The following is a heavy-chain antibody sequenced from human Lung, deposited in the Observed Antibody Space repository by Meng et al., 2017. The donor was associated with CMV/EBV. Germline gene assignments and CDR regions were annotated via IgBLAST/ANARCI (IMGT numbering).Heavy chain of an antibody. J-gene: IGHJ4*02. CDR3: AKEKIDY. CDR2: IWYDGSNK. CDR1: GFTFSNYG. V-gene: IGHV3-33*06. Sequence: SLKISCAASGFTFSNYGMHWVRQAPNKGLEWVAVIWYDGSNKYYGDSVKGRFTISRDNSKNTLYLQMNSLRAEDTAVYYCAKEKIDYWGQGTLVTVSS.